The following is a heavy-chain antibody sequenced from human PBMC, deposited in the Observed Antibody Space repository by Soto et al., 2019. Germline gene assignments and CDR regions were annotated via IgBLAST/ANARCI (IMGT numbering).Heavy chain of an antibody. D-gene: IGHD2-2*01. CDR1: GYSFTSYY. J-gene: IGHJ1*01. V-gene: IGHV1-46*01. Sequence: ASVKVSCKASGYSFTSYYIHWVRQAPGEGLEWMGWINPFDGSRMFAQSFQGRVTMTRDTSTSTAYMEVSSLRSEATAVYYCSLSHPGALPPFVHWG. CDR2: INPFDGSR. CDR3: SLSHPGALPPFVH.